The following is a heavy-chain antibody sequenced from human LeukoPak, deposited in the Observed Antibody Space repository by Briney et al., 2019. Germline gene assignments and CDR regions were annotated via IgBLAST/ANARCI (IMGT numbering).Heavy chain of an antibody. V-gene: IGHV3-23*01. CDR1: GITFSSYA. D-gene: IGHD2-2*01. CDR3: AKAALVAAKSKYYFDC. CDR2: MSGSGGST. Sequence: PGGSLRLSCAASGITFSSYAMSWVRQAPGKGLEWVAAMSGSGGSTNYADSVKGRFSISRDNSRSTLYLQMNSLRAEDTAVYFCAKAALVAAKSKYYFDCWGQGTLVTVSS. J-gene: IGHJ4*02.